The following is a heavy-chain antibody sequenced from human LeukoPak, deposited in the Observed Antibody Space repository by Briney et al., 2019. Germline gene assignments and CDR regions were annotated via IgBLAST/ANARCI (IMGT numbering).Heavy chain of an antibody. J-gene: IGHJ4*02. V-gene: IGHV3-15*01. CDR3: TTGIHSNYETPFDY. Sequence: GGSLRLSCAASGFTFSNAWMSWVRQAPGKGLEWVGRIKSKTDGGTTDYAAPVKGRFTISRDDSKNTLYLQMNSLKTEDTAVYYCTTGIHSNYETPFDYWGQGTLVTVSS. CDR2: IKSKTDGGTT. D-gene: IGHD4-11*01. CDR1: GFTFSNAW.